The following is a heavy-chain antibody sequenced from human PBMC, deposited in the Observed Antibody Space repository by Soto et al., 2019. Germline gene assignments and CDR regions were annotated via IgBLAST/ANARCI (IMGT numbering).Heavy chain of an antibody. CDR1: GFTFSNYA. Sequence: PGLSLRLSCIGSGFTFSNYAMSWVRQAPGKGLEWVSCISGGGSSTYYADSLKGRFTFSRDISKNPVYLQMNSLRAEETAVYYCSTALEQQADYWGQGPLVIV. CDR3: STALEQQADY. J-gene: IGHJ4*02. CDR2: ISGGGSST. V-gene: IGHV3-23*01. D-gene: IGHD6-13*01.